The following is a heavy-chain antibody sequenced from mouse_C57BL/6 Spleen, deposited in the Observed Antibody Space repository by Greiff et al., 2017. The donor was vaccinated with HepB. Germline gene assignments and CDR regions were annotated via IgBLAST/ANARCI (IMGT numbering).Heavy chain of an antibody. D-gene: IGHD2-4*01. CDR3: ARIYYDYDVLAY. CDR2: IDPSDSYT. CDR1: GYTFTSYW. J-gene: IGHJ3*01. V-gene: IGHV1-69*01. Sequence: QVQLQQPGAELVMPGASVKLSCKASGYTFTSYWMHWVKQRPGQGLEWIGEIDPSDSYTNYNQKFKGKSTLTVDKSSSTAYMQLSSLTSEDSAVYYCARIYYDYDVLAYWGQGTLVTVSA.